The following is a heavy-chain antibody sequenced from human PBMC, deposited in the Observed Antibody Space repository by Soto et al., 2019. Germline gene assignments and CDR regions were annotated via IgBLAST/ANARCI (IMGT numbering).Heavy chain of an antibody. CDR1: GFTFSTYA. J-gene: IGHJ4*02. CDR2: ISGSGDST. D-gene: IGHD2-15*01. Sequence: EVQLLESGGGLVQPGGSLRLSCAASGFTFSTYAMSWVRQAPGKGLEWVSAISGSGDSTYYADSVKGRFTISRDNPKNTLYLQMNSLRAEDTAVYYCAILGPRFCGAGSCRYWGQGTLVTVSS. CDR3: AILGPRFCGAGSCRY. V-gene: IGHV3-23*01.